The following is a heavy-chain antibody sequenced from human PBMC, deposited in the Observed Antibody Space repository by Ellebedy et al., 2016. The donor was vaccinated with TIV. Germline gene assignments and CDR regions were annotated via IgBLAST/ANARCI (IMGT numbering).Heavy chain of an antibody. J-gene: IGHJ4*02. Sequence: AASVKVSCKASGYTFTSYFIHWVRQAPGQGPEWMGIINPSTGSTTYAQKLQGRVTMTRDTYTSTVYMELSSLRSEYTAVYFCARSRSSGWLHTPDYWGQGTLVTVSS. V-gene: IGHV1-46*03. CDR1: GYTFTSYF. CDR3: ARSRSSGWLHTPDY. CDR2: INPSTGST. D-gene: IGHD6-19*01.